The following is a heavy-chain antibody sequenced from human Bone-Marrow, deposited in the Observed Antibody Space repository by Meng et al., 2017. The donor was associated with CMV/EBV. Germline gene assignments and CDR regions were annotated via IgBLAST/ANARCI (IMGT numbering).Heavy chain of an antibody. CDR3: ARPPYYDFWNGHYPDY. CDR1: GYTFSKFW. Sequence: GESLKISCKGSGYTFSKFWIGWVRQMPGKGPEWIGIIFPEDSDTRYNPSVQGRVTISADRSTATVYLQWASLWDSDTATYFCARPPYYDFWNGHYPDYWGEATRVTFSS. J-gene: IGHJ4*02. CDR2: IFPEDSDT. V-gene: IGHV5-51*01. D-gene: IGHD3/OR15-3a*01.